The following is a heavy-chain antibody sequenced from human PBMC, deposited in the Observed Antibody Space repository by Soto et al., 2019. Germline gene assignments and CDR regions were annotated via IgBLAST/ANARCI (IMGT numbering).Heavy chain of an antibody. J-gene: IGHJ6*02. D-gene: IGHD2-2*01. CDR3: ASIHGYCSSTSCSTGRYYYYGMDV. V-gene: IGHV4-39*01. CDR2: IYYSGST. Sequence: SETLSLTCAVSGGSISSSSYYWGWIRQPPGKGLEWIGSIYYSGSTYYNPSLKSRVTISADTSKNQFSLKLSSVTAADTAVYYCASIHGYCSSTSCSTGRYYYYGMDVWGQGTTVTVS. CDR1: GGSISSSSYY.